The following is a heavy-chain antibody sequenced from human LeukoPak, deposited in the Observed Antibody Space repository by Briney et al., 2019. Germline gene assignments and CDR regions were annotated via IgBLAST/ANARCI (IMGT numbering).Heavy chain of an antibody. V-gene: IGHV5-51*01. CDR3: ARYVGSGWHSDYYYYMDV. CDR1: GYSFTSYW. D-gene: IGHD6-19*01. J-gene: IGHJ6*03. Sequence: GESLKISCKGSGYSFTSYWIGWVRQMPGKGLEWMGIIYPGDSDTRYSPSFQGQVTISADKSISTAYLQWSSLKASDTAMYYCARYVGSGWHSDYYYYMDVWGKGTTVTVSS. CDR2: IYPGDSDT.